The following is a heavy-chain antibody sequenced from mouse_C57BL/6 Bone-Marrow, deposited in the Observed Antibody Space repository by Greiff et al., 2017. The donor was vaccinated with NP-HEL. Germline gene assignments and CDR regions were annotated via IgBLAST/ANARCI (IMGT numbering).Heavy chain of an antibody. V-gene: IGHV3-5*01. CDR1: GISITTGNYR. J-gene: IGHJ4*01. CDR2: IYYSGTI. Sequence: EVKLQESGPGLVKPSQTVFLTCTVTGISITTGNYRWSWIRQFPGNKLEWIGYIYYSGTITYNPSLTSRTTITRDTPKNQFFLEMNSLTAEDTATYYCARDYGSRYYYAMDYWGQGTSVTVSS. CDR3: ARDYGSRYYYAMDY. D-gene: IGHD1-1*01.